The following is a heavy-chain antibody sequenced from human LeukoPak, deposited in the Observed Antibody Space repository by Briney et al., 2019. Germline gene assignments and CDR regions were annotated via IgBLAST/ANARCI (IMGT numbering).Heavy chain of an antibody. CDR2: ISAYNGNT. D-gene: IGHD3-3*01. J-gene: IGHJ4*02. Sequence: ASVKVSCKASGYTFTSYGISWVRQAPGQGLEWMGWISAYNGNTNYAQKLQGRVTMTTDTSTSTAYMELRSLRSDDTAVYYCARRLIYDFWSGYYSEIFDYWGQGTLVTVSS. V-gene: IGHV1-18*01. CDR3: ARRLIYDFWSGYYSEIFDY. CDR1: GYTFTSYG.